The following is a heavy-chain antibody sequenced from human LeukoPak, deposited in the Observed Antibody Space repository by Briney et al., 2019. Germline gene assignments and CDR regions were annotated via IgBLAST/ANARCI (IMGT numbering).Heavy chain of an antibody. CDR2: ISGSGGST. CDR1: GFTFSSYA. V-gene: IGHV3-23*01. D-gene: IGHD3-22*01. Sequence: EGSLRLSCAASGFTFSSYAMSWVRQAPGKGLEWVSAISGSGGSTYYADSVKGRFTISRDNSKNTLYLQMNSLRAEDTAVYYCAKATYYYDSSGYYYWTGFDYWGQGTLVTASS. CDR3: AKATYYYDSSGYYYWTGFDY. J-gene: IGHJ4*02.